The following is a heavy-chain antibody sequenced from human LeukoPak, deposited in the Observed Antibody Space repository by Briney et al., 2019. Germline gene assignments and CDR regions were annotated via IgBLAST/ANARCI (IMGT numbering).Heavy chain of an antibody. CDR1: GFTFSNTW. J-gene: IGHJ4*02. CDR2: IKSDGGTT. D-gene: IGHD4-17*01. Sequence: PGGSLRLSCATSGFTFSNTWMSWVRQTPGKGLEWVGRIKSDGGTTYYAAPVKGSYSISRDNTKNTLYLQMNSLEAENTAVCYCATDLGDYCDYLRRWGQGAQVTVSS. V-gene: IGHV3-15*01. CDR3: ATDLGDYCDYLRR.